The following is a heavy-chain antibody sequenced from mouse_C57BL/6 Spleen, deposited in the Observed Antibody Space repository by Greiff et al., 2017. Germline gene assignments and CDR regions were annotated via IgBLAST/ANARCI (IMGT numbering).Heavy chain of an antibody. V-gene: IGHV5-4*01. CDR1: GFTFSSYA. D-gene: IGHD4-1*01. CDR2: ISDGGSYT. J-gene: IGHJ2*01. Sequence: EVQGVESGGGLVKPGGSLKLSCAASGFTFSSYAMSWVRQTPEKRLEWVATISDGGSYTYYPVNVKGRFTISRDNAKNNLYLQRSHLKSEDTAMYYCAREELGRYFDYWGQGTTLTVSS. CDR3: AREELGRYFDY.